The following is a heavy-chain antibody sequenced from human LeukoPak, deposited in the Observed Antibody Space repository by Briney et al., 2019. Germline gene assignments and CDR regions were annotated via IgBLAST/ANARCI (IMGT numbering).Heavy chain of an antibody. CDR1: GGSISSGSYY. D-gene: IGHD2-2*01. CDR3: ARDEVRGYCSSTSCFDAFDI. V-gene: IGHV4-61*02. Sequence: SESLSLTCTASGGSISSGSYYWSWIGQPAGKGLEWIGRIYTSGSTNYNPSLNSRATISVDTFNNQFPLKLSSVTAAYTAVYYCARDEVRGYCSSTSCFDAFDIWGQGTMVTVSS. CDR2: IYTSGST. J-gene: IGHJ3*02.